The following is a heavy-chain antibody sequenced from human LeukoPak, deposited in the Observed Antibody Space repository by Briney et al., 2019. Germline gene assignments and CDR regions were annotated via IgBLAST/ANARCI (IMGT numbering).Heavy chain of an antibody. CDR3: ARERTPNWSAYSNPTFHY. CDR1: GFTFSTYA. J-gene: IGHJ4*02. CDR2: ISYDGTIK. D-gene: IGHD4-11*01. V-gene: IGHV3-30*07. Sequence: GGSLRLSCAASGFTFSTYAIHWVRQAPAKGLECVAVISYDGTIKNYPDSVKGRFTISIDNSKNTLYLQLNRLRAEDTAVYYCARERTPNWSAYSNPTFHYWGQGTLVTVSS.